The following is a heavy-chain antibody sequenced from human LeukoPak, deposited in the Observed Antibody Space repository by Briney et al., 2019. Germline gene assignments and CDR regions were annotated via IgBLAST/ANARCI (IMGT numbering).Heavy chain of an antibody. D-gene: IGHD3-9*01. CDR2: ISSIGST. Sequence: SETLSLTCSVSDDSFSTHYWTWIRQPPGKGLEWIGYISSIGSTNYNPSLKSRVTISVDTSKKQFSLKMTSVTAADTAVYYWARDRLRYFDWPPRRWFDPWGQGTLVTVSS. CDR3: ARDRLRYFDWPPRRWFDP. J-gene: IGHJ5*02. V-gene: IGHV4-59*11. CDR1: DDSFSTHY.